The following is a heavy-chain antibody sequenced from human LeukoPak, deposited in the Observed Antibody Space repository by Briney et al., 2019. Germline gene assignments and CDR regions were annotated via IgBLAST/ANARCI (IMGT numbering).Heavy chain of an antibody. V-gene: IGHV3-23*01. Sequence: GGSLRLSCAASGFTFSSYAMSWVRQAPGKGLEWASTISTSGASTYYADSVRGRFTISRDNSKNTLYLQMNSLRAEDTAVYYCTKGSTTWGTEFFQHWGQGTLVTVSS. J-gene: IGHJ1*01. CDR3: TKGSTTWGTEFFQH. CDR2: ISTSGAST. CDR1: GFTFSSYA. D-gene: IGHD3-16*01.